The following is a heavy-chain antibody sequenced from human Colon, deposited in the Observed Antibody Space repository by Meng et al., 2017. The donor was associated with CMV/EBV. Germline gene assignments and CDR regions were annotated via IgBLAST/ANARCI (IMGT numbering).Heavy chain of an antibody. V-gene: IGHV3-30*04. CDR1: GFTFSSYA. Sequence: GGSLRLSCAASGFTFSSYAMHWVRQAPGKGLEWVAVISYDGSNKYYADSVKGRFTISRDNSKNTLYLQMNSLRAEDTAVYYCARGNTMGIPESHNYFSLDYWGHGTLVTVSS. D-gene: IGHD3-3*01. CDR2: ISYDGSNK. J-gene: IGHJ4*01. CDR3: ARGNTMGIPESHNYFSLDY.